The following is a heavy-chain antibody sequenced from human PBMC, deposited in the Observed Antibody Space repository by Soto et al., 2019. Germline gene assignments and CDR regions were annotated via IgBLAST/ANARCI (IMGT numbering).Heavy chain of an antibody. CDR1: GFIFSNYD. D-gene: IGHD3-10*01. Sequence: GGSLRLSCAASGFIFSNYDMSWVRQAPGKGLEWVSAIRDTGGSTYSADSVKGRFTISRDNSKNTLYLQMNSLRVEDTAIYYCARRGDASGSYFDYWGQGTRVTVSS. V-gene: IGHV3-23*01. CDR3: ARRGDASGSYFDY. CDR2: IRDTGGST. J-gene: IGHJ4*02.